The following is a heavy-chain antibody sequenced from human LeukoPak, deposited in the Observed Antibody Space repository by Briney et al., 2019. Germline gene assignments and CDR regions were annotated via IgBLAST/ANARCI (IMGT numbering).Heavy chain of an antibody. J-gene: IGHJ6*02. D-gene: IGHD4-23*01. Sequence: GGSLRLSCAASGFTVSNNYMSWARQAPGKGLEWVSVIYSGGSTYYADSVKGRFTISRDNSKNTLYLQMNSLRAEDTAVYYCAREVVIKDYYYYGMDVWGQGTTVTVSS. V-gene: IGHV3-53*05. CDR2: IYSGGST. CDR1: GFTVSNNY. CDR3: AREVVIKDYYYYGMDV.